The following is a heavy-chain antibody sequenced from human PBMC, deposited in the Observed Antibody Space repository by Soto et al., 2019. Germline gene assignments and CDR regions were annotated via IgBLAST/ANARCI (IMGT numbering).Heavy chain of an antibody. V-gene: IGHV3-23*01. CDR3: ARGYVGSWAHFDY. CDR1: GFTFGNYA. D-gene: IGHD2-15*01. Sequence: EVQLLESGGALTQPGGSLRLSCSASGFTFGNYAMNWVRQAPGKGLEWVSAISDSSSKTYYADSVKGRFTISRDNSKNMLLLQLNTLRDDDTAVYFCARGYVGSWAHFDYWGQGTQVIVSS. CDR2: ISDSSSKT. J-gene: IGHJ4*02.